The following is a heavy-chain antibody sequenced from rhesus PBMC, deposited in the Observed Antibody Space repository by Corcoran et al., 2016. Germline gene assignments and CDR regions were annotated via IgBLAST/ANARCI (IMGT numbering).Heavy chain of an antibody. V-gene: IGHV3-59*01. D-gene: IGHD6-43*01. Sequence: EVQLVESGGGLAKPGGSLRLSCAASGFTFSDHYLHWVRQASGKGLEWVSGISYTGSRTWYADSVKGRFTISRENTKNTLYLQMDSLRVEDTAVYYCAGEAAATSGLDSWGQGVIVTVSS. CDR3: AGEAAATSGLDS. CDR2: ISYTGSRT. J-gene: IGHJ6*01. CDR1: GFTFSDHY.